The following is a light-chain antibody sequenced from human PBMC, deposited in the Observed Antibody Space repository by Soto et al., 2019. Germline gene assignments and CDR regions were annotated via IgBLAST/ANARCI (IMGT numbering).Light chain of an antibody. Sequence: EIVLTQSPATLSLSPGERATLSCRASQNVGSYLPWYQQKPGQAPRLLIYDASNRATGIPARFSGSGSGTDFTLTITSLEPEDFAVYYCQQRGNWPLTFGGGTKLEIK. J-gene: IGKJ4*01. V-gene: IGKV3-11*01. CDR3: QQRGNWPLT. CDR1: QNVGSY. CDR2: DAS.